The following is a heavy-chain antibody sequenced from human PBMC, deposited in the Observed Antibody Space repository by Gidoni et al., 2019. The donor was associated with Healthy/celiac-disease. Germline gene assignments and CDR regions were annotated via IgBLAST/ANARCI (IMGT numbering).Heavy chain of an antibody. CDR2: ISSRSSYT. Sequence: QVQLVESGGGLVKPGGSLRLSCAASGFTFSDYYMSWIRQAPGKGREWVSYISSRSSYTNYEDSVKGRFTISRDNTKNSLYLQMNSLRAEDTAVYYCARDGRGWSSSWYDYWGQGTLVTVSS. D-gene: IGHD6-13*01. CDR1: GFTFSDYY. V-gene: IGHV3-11*05. J-gene: IGHJ4*02. CDR3: ARDGRGWSSSWYDY.